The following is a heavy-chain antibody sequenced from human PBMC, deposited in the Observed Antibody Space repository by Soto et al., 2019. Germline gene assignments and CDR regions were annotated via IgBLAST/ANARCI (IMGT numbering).Heavy chain of an antibody. V-gene: IGHV4-34*01. J-gene: IGHJ5*02. CDR1: GGSFSGYY. D-gene: IGHD2-2*01. Sequence: PSETLSLTCAVYGGSFSGYYWSWIRQPPGKGLEWIGEINHSGSTNYNPSFKSRVTISVDTSKNQFSLKLSSVTAADTAVYYCARGRSSTRPQRGRLDPWGQGTLVTVSS. CDR3: ARGRSSTRPQRGRLDP. CDR2: INHSGST.